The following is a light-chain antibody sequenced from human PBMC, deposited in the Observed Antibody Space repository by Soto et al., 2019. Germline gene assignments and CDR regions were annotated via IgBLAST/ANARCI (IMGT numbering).Light chain of an antibody. Sequence: QSGLAQPSCGSGAPGQSIRISCTGSNSEVGGYNYVSWYQHHPGKAPKLMICDVSDRPSGVSNRFSGSKSGNTASLTISGLQAEDEADYYCSSYTSSSTPWVFGTGTKVTV. J-gene: IGLJ1*01. CDR3: SSYTSSSTPWV. V-gene: IGLV2-14*03. CDR1: NSEVGGYNY. CDR2: DVS.